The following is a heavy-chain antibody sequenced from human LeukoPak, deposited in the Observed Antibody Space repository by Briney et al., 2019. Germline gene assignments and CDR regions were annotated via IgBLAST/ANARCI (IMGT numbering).Heavy chain of an antibody. CDR3: AKVGKTENYYGSGRFSYYYYMDV. D-gene: IGHD3-10*01. V-gene: IGHV3-30*04. CDR2: ISYDGSNK. CDR1: GFTFSSYA. J-gene: IGHJ6*03. Sequence: GGSLRLSCAASGFTFSSYAMHWVRQAPGKGLEWVAVISYDGSNKYYADSVKGRFTISRDNSKNTLYLQMNSLRAEDTAVYYCAKVGKTENYYGSGRFSYYYYMDVWGKGITVTISS.